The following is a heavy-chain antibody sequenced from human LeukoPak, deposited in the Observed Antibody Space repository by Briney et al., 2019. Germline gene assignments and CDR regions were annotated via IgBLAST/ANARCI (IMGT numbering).Heavy chain of an antibody. CDR3: AKGSSWLIRFGAFDI. CDR2: ISGSGGST. Sequence: PGGSLRLSCAASGFTFSSYAMSWVRQAPGKGLEWVSAISGSGGSTYYADSVKGRFTTSRDNSKNTLYLQMNSLRAEDTAVYYCAKGSSWLIRFGAFDIWGQGTMVTVSS. CDR1: GFTFSSYA. V-gene: IGHV3-23*01. D-gene: IGHD6-13*01. J-gene: IGHJ3*02.